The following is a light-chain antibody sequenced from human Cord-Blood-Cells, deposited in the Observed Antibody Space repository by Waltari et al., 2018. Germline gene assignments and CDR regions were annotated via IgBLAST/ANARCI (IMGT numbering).Light chain of an antibody. CDR1: SSDAGGYNL. Sequence: QSALTQPASVSGSPGQSITISCTGTSSDAGGYNLVSWYQQHPGKAPKRMIYEGSKRPSGVSNRFSGSKSGNTASLTISGLQAEDEADYYCCSYAGSTVFGGGTKLTVL. V-gene: IGLV2-23*01. J-gene: IGLJ3*02. CDR2: EGS. CDR3: CSYAGSTV.